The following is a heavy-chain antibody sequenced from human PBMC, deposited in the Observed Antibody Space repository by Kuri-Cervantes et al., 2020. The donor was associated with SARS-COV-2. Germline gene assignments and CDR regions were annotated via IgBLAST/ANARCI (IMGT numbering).Heavy chain of an antibody. CDR3: ARESYYYGMDV. Sequence: GESLKISCAASGFTFSSYAMSWVRQATGKGLEWVSAIGTAGDTYYPGSVKGRFTISRENAKNSLYLQMNSLRAEDTAVYYCARESYYYGMDVWGQGTTVTVSS. V-gene: IGHV3-13*01. CDR2: IGTAGDT. J-gene: IGHJ6*02. CDR1: GFTFSSYA.